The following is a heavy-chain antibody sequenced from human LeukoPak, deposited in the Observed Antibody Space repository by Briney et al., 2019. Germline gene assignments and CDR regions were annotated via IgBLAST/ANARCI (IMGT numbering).Heavy chain of an antibody. CDR3: ATTPYSSSPPFDS. Sequence: GGALRLSCAGSGCTFSRYWMSWVGQAPGKGGEGVADIKQDGREKYYVDAVRGGFTISRDNANHSLYLQMNSLRAEDTAVYYCATTPYSSSPPFDSSGQGTLVTVSS. D-gene: IGHD6-6*01. CDR2: IKQDGREK. J-gene: IGHJ4*02. V-gene: IGHV3-7*01. CDR1: GCTFSRYW.